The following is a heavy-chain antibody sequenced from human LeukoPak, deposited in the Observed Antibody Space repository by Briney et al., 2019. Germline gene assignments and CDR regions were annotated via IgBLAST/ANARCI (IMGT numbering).Heavy chain of an antibody. V-gene: IGHV1-69*13. J-gene: IGHJ3*02. D-gene: IGHD1-26*01. Sequence: ASVKFSCKASGGTFSSYAISWVRQAPGQGLEWMGGIIPIFGTANYAQKFQGRVTITADESTSTAYMELSSLRSEDTAVYYCARDAGANARPFDIWGQGTMVTVSS. CDR2: IIPIFGTA. CDR3: ARDAGANARPFDI. CDR1: GGTFSSYA.